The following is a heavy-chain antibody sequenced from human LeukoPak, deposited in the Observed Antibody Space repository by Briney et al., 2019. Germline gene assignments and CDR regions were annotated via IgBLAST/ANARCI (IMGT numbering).Heavy chain of an antibody. Sequence: GGSLRLSCAASGFTFSSYAMSWVRQAPGKGLEWVSAISGSGGSTYYADSAKGRFTISRDNSKNTLYVQMNSLRAEDTATYYCARDGTLLGSDSNYYYGMDVWGQGTMVTVSS. CDR3: ARDGTLLGSDSNYYYGMDV. D-gene: IGHD2-21*02. J-gene: IGHJ6*02. CDR2: ISGSGGST. V-gene: IGHV3-23*01. CDR1: GFTFSSYA.